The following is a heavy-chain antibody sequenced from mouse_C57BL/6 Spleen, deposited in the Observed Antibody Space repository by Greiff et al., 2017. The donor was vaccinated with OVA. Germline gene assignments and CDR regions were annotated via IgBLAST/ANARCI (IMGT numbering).Heavy chain of an antibody. Sequence: VQRVESGPELVKPGASVKISCKASGYAFSSSWMNWVKQRPGKGLEWIGRIYPGDGDTNYNGKFKGKATLTADKSSSTAYMQLSSLTSEDSAVYFCAYSNPYAMDYWGQGTSVTVSS. CDR1: GYAFSSSW. J-gene: IGHJ4*01. CDR2: IYPGDGDT. V-gene: IGHV1-82*01. D-gene: IGHD2-5*01. CDR3: AYSNPYAMDY.